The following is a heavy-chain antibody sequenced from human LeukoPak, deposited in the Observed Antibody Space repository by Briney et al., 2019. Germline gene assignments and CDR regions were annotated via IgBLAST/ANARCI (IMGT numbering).Heavy chain of an antibody. CDR1: GFTVSSNY. CDR2: IYSGGST. J-gene: IGHJ4*02. D-gene: IGHD3-22*01. Sequence: GGSLRLSCAGYGFTVSSNYMSWVRQAPGRGLEWVSLIYSGGSTYYADSVKGRFTISRDSSKNTLYLQMNSMRAEDTAVYYCARERDTSGYHRYFNCWGQGTLVTVSS. CDR3: ARERDTSGYHRYFNC. V-gene: IGHV3-66*01.